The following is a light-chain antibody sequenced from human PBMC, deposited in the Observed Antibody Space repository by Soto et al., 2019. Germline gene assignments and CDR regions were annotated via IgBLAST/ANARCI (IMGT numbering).Light chain of an antibody. CDR1: SSDVGAFNY. V-gene: IGLV2-14*03. J-gene: IGLJ1*01. CDR2: DVS. CDR3: TSYTSNSTLYYV. Sequence: QSVLTQPASVSASPGQSITISCTGTSSDVGAFNYVSWYQQHPGKAPKLLIYDVSDRPSGVSNRFSGSKSGNTASLTISGLQSEDEVVYFWTSYTSNSTLYYVSGTGTKVTVL.